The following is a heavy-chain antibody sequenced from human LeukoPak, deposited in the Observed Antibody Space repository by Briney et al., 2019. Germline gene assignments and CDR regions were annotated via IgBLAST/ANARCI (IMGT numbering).Heavy chain of an antibody. D-gene: IGHD2-21*02. CDR2: ISSSSSTI. Sequence: GGSLRLSCAASGFTFSSYSMNWVRQAPGKGLEWVSYISSSSSTIYYADSVKGRFTISRDNAKNSLYLQMNSLRAEDTAVYYCARDVYCGGDCFFDYWGQGTLVTVSS. CDR1: GFTFSSYS. CDR3: ARDVYCGGDCFFDY. J-gene: IGHJ4*02. V-gene: IGHV3-48*01.